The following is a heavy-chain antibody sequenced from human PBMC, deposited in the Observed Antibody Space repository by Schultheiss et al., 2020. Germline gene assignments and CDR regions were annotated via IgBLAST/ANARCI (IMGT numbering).Heavy chain of an antibody. V-gene: IGHV3-21*05. CDR1: GFTFSSYS. CDR2: ISSSSSYI. D-gene: IGHD3-3*01. Sequence: GGSLRLSCAASGFTFSSYSMNWVRQAPGKGLEWVSYISSSSSYIYYADSVKGRFTISRDNAKNSLYLQMNSLRAEDTAVYYCARDNPNFWSGDYWGQGTLVTVSS. J-gene: IGHJ4*02. CDR3: ARDNPNFWSGDY.